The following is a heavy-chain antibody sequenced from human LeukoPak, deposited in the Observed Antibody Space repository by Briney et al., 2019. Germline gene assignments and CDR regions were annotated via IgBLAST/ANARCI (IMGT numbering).Heavy chain of an antibody. CDR2: IWHDGSPK. CDR3: VTHYKWDLLVHAFDF. CDR1: GIPFKKYG. Sequence: PGGSLRLSCAVSGIPFKKYGMHWVRQAPGKGLEWVATIWHDGSPKMYADYAKGRFTISRDDSKNMLYLQMNSLRAEDTAEYYCVTHYKWDLLVHAFDFWGQGTRVTVSS. J-gene: IGHJ3*01. D-gene: IGHD1-26*01. V-gene: IGHV3-33*01.